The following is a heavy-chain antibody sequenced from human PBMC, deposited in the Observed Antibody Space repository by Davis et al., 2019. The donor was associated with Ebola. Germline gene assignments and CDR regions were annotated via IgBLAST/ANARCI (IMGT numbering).Heavy chain of an antibody. Sequence: GGSLRLSCAASGFTFSSYSMNWVRQAPGKGLEWVSSISSSSSYIYYADSVKGRFTISRDNAKNSLYLQMNSLRAEDTAVYYCARRTGYSSSSGYYYGMDVWGQGTTVTVSS. CDR1: GFTFSSYS. J-gene: IGHJ6*02. V-gene: IGHV3-21*01. CDR2: ISSSSSYI. D-gene: IGHD6-13*01. CDR3: ARRTGYSSSSGYYYGMDV.